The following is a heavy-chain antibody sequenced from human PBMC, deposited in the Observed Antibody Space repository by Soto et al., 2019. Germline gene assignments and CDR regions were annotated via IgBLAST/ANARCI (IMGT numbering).Heavy chain of an antibody. Sequence: EVQLLGSGGGLVQRGGSLRLSCAASGFTFSSYAMSWVRQAPGKGLEWVSAISGSGDSTYYADSVKGRFTMSRDNSKNTLYLQMNSLRAEDTAVYYCAKDRYCSGGSCYSSFDYWGQGTLVTVSS. J-gene: IGHJ4*02. CDR2: ISGSGDST. CDR3: AKDRYCSGGSCYSSFDY. D-gene: IGHD2-15*01. V-gene: IGHV3-23*01. CDR1: GFTFSSYA.